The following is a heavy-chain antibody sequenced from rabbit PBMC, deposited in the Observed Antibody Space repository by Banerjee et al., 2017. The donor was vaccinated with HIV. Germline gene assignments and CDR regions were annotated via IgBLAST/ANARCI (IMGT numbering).Heavy chain of an antibody. CDR2: INIGSGRT. D-gene: IGHD6-1*01. V-gene: IGHV1S47*01. CDR3: ARASHAGYAGYGYAYFNL. Sequence: EESGGDLVKPGASLTLTCTASGFSFSSYAMCWVRQAPGKGLEWIGCINIGSGRTDYASWVNGRFTISRNTNQNTVTLQLNSLTAADTGTYFCARASHAGYAGYGYAYFNLWGQGTLVTVS. CDR1: GFSFSSYA. J-gene: IGHJ4*01.